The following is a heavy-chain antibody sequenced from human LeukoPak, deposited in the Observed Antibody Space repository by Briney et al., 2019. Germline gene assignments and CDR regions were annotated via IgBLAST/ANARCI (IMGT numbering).Heavy chain of an antibody. CDR2: INHSGST. CDR3: ARAPSIALRNWFDP. CDR1: GGSFSGYY. J-gene: IGHJ5*02. D-gene: IGHD6-6*01. V-gene: IGHV4-34*01. Sequence: PSETLSLTCAVYGGSFSGYYCSWIRQPPGKGLEWIGEINHSGSTNYNPSLKSRVTISVDTSKNQFSLKLSSVTAADTAVYYCARAPSIALRNWFDPWGQGTLVTVSS.